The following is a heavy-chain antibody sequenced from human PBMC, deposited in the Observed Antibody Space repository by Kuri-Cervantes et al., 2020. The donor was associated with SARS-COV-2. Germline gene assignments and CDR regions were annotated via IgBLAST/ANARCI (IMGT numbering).Heavy chain of an antibody. J-gene: IGHJ3*02. CDR2: ISSSGSTI. D-gene: IGHD2-2*01. CDR3: ASPIYCSSTSCYLGRSHDAFDI. Sequence: GESLKISCAASGFTFSSYSMNWVRQAPGKGLEWVSSISSSGSTIYYADSVKGRFTISRDNAKNSLYLQMNSLRAEDTAVYYCASPIYCSSTSCYLGRSHDAFDIWGQGTMVTVSS. V-gene: IGHV3-48*04. CDR1: GFTFSSYS.